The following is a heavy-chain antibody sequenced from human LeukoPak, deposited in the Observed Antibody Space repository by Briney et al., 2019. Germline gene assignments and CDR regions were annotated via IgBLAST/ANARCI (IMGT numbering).Heavy chain of an antibody. D-gene: IGHD3-10*01. J-gene: IGHJ4*02. V-gene: IGHV3-13*01. CDR1: GFTFSSYD. Sequence: PGGSLRLSCAASGFTFSSYDMHWVRQATGKGLEWVSAIGTAGDTYYPGSVKGRSTISRENAKNSLYLQMNSLRAGDTAVYYCARAMVRGEFDYWGQGTLVTVSS. CDR3: ARAMVRGEFDY. CDR2: IGTAGDT.